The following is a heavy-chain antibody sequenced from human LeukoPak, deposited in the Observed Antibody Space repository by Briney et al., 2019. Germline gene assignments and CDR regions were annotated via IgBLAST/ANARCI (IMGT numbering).Heavy chain of an antibody. CDR2: IHTSGST. V-gene: IGHV4-4*07. CDR3: ARDLYQLLWNWFDP. D-gene: IGHD2-2*01. J-gene: IGHJ5*02. Sequence: SETLSLTCTVSGGSISSYYWSWIRQPAGKGLEWIGRIHTSGSTNYNPSLKSRVTMSVDTSKNQFSLKLSSVTAADTAVYYCARDLYQLLWNWFDPWGQGTLVTVSS. CDR1: GGSISSYY.